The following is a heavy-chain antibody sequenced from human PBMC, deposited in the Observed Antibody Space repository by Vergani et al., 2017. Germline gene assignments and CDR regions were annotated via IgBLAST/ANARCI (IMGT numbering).Heavy chain of an antibody. V-gene: IGHV3-48*03. D-gene: IGHD2-2*02. CDR2: ISSSGSTI. CDR3: AGDIVVVPAAIRPGYGMDV. J-gene: IGHJ6*02. CDR1: GFTFSSYE. Sequence: EVQLVESGGGLVQPGGSLRLSCAASGFTFSSYEMNWVRQAPGKGLEWVSYISSSGSTIYYADSVKGRFTISRDNAKNSLYLQMNSLRAEDTAVYYCAGDIVVVPAAIRPGYGMDVWGQGTTVTVSS.